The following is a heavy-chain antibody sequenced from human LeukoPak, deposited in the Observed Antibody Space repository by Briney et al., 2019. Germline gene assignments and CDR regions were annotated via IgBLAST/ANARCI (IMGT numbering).Heavy chain of an antibody. V-gene: IGHV1-46*01. D-gene: IGHD2-2*01. Sequence: GASVKVSCKASGYTFTSYYMHWVRQAPGQGLEWMGIINPSGGSTSYAQKFQGRVTMTRDTSTSTVYMELSSLRSEDTAVYYCARDTKVVPAVRGWFDPWGQGTLVTVSS. CDR2: INPSGGST. J-gene: IGHJ5*02. CDR3: ARDTKVVPAVRGWFDP. CDR1: GYTFTSYY.